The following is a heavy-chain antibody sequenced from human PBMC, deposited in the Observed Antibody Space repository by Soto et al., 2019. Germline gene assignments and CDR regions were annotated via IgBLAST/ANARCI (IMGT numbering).Heavy chain of an antibody. D-gene: IGHD6-13*01. J-gene: IGHJ5*02. CDR1: GGSISSGGYY. CDR3: ARSGSSWYPGWFDP. CDR2: IYYSGST. Sequence: PSETLSLTCTVSGGSISSGGYYWRWIRQHPGKGLEWIGYIYYSGSTYYNPSLKSRVTISVDTSKNQFSLKLSSVTAADTAVYYCARSGSSWYPGWFDPWGQGTLVTVSS. V-gene: IGHV4-31*03.